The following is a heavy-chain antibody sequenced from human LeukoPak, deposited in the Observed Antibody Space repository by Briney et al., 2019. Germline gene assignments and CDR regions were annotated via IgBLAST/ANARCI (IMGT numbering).Heavy chain of an antibody. CDR2: IYYSGST. V-gene: IGHV4-38-2*02. J-gene: IGHJ5*02. CDR3: ARQSLWFGQRPHNWFDP. D-gene: IGHD3-10*01. CDR1: GYSISSGYY. Sequence: SETLSLTCTVSGYSISSGYYWGWIRQPPGKGLEWIGSIYYSGSTYYNPSLKSRVTISVDTSKNQFSLKLSSVTAADTAVYYCARQSLWFGQRPHNWFDPWGQGTLVTVSS.